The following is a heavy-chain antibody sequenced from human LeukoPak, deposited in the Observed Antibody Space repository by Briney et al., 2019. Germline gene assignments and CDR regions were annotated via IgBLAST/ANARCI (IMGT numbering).Heavy chain of an antibody. Sequence: PSETLSLTCAVYGGSFSGYYWSWIRQPPGKGLEWIGEINHSGSTNYNPSLKSRVTISVDTSKNQFSLKLSSVTAADTAVYYCARGGYSYGQYYYYYYMDVWGKGTTVTVSS. CDR2: INHSGST. V-gene: IGHV4-34*01. CDR3: ARGGYSYGQYYYYYYMDV. J-gene: IGHJ6*03. D-gene: IGHD5-18*01. CDR1: GGSFSGYY.